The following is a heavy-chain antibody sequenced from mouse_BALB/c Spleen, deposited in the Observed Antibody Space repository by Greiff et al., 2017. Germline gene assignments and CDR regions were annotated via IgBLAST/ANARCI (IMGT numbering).Heavy chain of an antibody. D-gene: IGHD2-14*01. V-gene: IGHV2-9*02. CDR1: GFSLTSYG. CDR3: ARDEVRRGMDY. CDR2: IWAGGST. Sequence: VKVEESGPGLVAPSQSLSITCTVSGFSLTSYGVHWVRQPPGKGLEWLGVIWAGGSTNYNSALMSRLSISKDNSKSQVFLKMNSLQTDDTAMYYCARDEVRRGMDYWGQGTSVTVSS. J-gene: IGHJ4*01.